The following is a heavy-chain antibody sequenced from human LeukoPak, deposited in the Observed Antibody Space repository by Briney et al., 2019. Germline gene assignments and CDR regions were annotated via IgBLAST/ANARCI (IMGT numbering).Heavy chain of an antibody. V-gene: IGHV4-39*07. CDR2: IYYSGST. CDR3: ARGDILTGYKYY. D-gene: IGHD3-9*01. J-gene: IGHJ4*02. CDR1: GGSINSNGYY. Sequence: SETLSLTCTVSGGSINSNGYYWGWIRQPPGKGLEWIGNIYYSGSTYYNPSLKSRVTISIDTSKNQFSLKLSSVTAADTAVYYCARGDILTGYKYYWGQGTLVTVSS.